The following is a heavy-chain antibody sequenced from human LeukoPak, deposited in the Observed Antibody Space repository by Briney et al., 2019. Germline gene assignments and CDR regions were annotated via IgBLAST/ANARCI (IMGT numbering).Heavy chain of an antibody. Sequence: SQTLSLTCTVSGGSFSSYYWSWIRQPPGKGLEWIGYIYYSGSANYNPSLKSRVSISVDTSKNQFSLKLTSVTAADTAVYYCARAGTYSSSWPFDYWGRGTLVTVSP. D-gene: IGHD6-13*01. V-gene: IGHV4-59*01. CDR3: ARAGTYSSSWPFDY. CDR2: IYYSGSA. CDR1: GGSFSSYY. J-gene: IGHJ4*02.